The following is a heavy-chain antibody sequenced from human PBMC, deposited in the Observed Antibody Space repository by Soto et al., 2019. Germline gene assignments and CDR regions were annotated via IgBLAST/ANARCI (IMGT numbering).Heavy chain of an antibody. CDR2: ISSSSSYT. D-gene: IGHD7-27*01. J-gene: IGHJ3*02. V-gene: IGHV3-11*06. Sequence: GGSLRLSCAASGFTFSDYYMSWIRQAPGKGLEWVSYISSSSSYTNYADSVKGRFTISRDNAKNSLYLQMNSLRAEDTAVYYCARDSAKTGDRNAFDIWGQGTMVTVSS. CDR1: GFTFSDYY. CDR3: ARDSAKTGDRNAFDI.